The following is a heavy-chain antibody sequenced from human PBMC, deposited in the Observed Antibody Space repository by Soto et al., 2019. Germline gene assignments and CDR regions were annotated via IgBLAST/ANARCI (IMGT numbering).Heavy chain of an antibody. CDR2: ISGSGGST. Sequence: PGGSLRLSCAASGFTFRGYAMSWRRQAPGKWLEWVSAISGSGGSTYNADAVKGRFTISRDNSKNTLYLQMNSLRAEDTAVYYCAKGQQLAYNWFDPWGPGXLVTVSS. J-gene: IGHJ5*02. V-gene: IGHV3-23*01. D-gene: IGHD6-13*01. CDR1: GFTFRGYA. CDR3: AKGQQLAYNWFDP.